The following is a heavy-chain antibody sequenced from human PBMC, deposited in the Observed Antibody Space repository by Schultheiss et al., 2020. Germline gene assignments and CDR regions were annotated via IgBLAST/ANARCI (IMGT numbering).Heavy chain of an antibody. V-gene: IGHV3-9*01. Sequence: SLKISCAASGFTFDDYAMHWVRQAPGKGLEWVSGISWNGGSIGYADSVKGRFTSSRDNAKNSLYLQMNTLRVEDTALYYCARDPGYSSGWYYFDSWGQGTLVTVSS. J-gene: IGHJ4*02. CDR3: ARDPGYSSGWYYFDS. D-gene: IGHD6-19*01. CDR1: GFTFDDYA. CDR2: ISWNGGSI.